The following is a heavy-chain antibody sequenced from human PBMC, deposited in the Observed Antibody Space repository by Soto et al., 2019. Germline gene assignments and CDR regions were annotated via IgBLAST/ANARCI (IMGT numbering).Heavy chain of an antibody. V-gene: IGHV1-8*01. D-gene: IGHD2-2*01. CDR2: MNPNSGNT. J-gene: IGHJ6*02. CDR3: ARNRITPEAFEGVYQLHNYGMDV. Sequence: GASVKVSCKASGYTFTSYDINWVRQATGQGLEWMGWMNPNSGNTGYAQKFQGRVTMTRNTSISTAYMELSSLRSEDTAVYYCARNRITPEAFEGVYQLHNYGMDVWGQGTTVTVSS. CDR1: GYTFTSYD.